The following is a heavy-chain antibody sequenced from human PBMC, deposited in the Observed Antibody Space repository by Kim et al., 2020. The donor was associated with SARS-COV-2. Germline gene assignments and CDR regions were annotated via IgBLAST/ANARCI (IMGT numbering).Heavy chain of an antibody. V-gene: IGHV4-39*01. CDR1: GGSISSSSYY. Sequence: SETLSLTCTVSGGSISSSSYYWGWIRQPPGKGLEWIGSIYYSGSTYYNPSLKSRVTISVDTSKNQFSLKLSSVTAADTAVYYCARRVLRAAAGSDQYYFDYWGQGTLVTVSS. CDR2: IYYSGST. J-gene: IGHJ4*02. CDR3: ARRVLRAAAGSDQYYFDY. D-gene: IGHD6-13*01.